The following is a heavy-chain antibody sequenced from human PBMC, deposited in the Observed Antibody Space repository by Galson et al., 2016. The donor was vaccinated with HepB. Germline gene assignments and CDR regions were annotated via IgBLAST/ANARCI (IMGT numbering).Heavy chain of an antibody. J-gene: IGHJ3*01. Sequence: SVKVSCKASGYTIADYYIHWVRQAPGEGLEWMGWINPDSGDSRYAQKFQDWVSLTWDTSSSTAYMEFNRLRSDDTAMYFCARDLSGTGYDAFDLWGQGTMGVVSS. CDR1: GYTIADYY. V-gene: IGHV1-2*04. D-gene: IGHD1-1*01. CDR2: INPDSGDS. CDR3: ARDLSGTGYDAFDL.